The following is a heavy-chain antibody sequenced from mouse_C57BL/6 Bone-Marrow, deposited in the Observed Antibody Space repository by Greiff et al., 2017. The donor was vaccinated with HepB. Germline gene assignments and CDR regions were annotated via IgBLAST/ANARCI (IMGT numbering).Heavy chain of an antibody. V-gene: IGHV1-69*01. CDR3: TRYGNYPHFDY. Sequence: QVQLQQSGAELVMPGASVKLSCKASGYTFTSYCMHWVKQRPGQGLEWIGEIDPSDSYTNYNQKFKGKSTLNVDKSSSTAYMQLSSLTSEDSAVYYGTRYGNYPHFDYWGQGTTLTVSS. CDR1: GYTFTSYC. CDR2: IDPSDSYT. J-gene: IGHJ2*01. D-gene: IGHD2-1*01.